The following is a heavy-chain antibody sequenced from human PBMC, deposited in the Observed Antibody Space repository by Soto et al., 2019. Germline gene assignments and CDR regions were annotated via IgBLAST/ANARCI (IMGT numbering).Heavy chain of an antibody. J-gene: IGHJ5*02. CDR2: ISSSGTAT. D-gene: IGHD6-6*01. Sequence: QVHLVESGGGLVRPGGSLRLSCAASGFIFRDYDMSWIRQAPGKGLEWVSCISSSGTATYYADSVKGGFTISRDNAKNSLFVEMNRMRVEDTAVYYCARKGPRAARPNHWGQGTLVTVSS. CDR3: ARKGPRAARPNH. V-gene: IGHV3-11*01. CDR1: GFIFRDYD.